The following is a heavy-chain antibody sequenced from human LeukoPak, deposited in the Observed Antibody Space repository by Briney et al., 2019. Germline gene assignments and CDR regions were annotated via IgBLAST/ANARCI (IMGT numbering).Heavy chain of an antibody. CDR2: VHHSGSA. D-gene: IGHD1-26*01. Sequence: SETLSLTCAVSGASISSNWWNWVRQPPGKGLEWIGEVHHSGSANYNPSLKSRVTISLDTSENHFSLRLSSVTAADTAVYYCVRDRGEFSYSHDYWGLGTLVTVSS. CDR3: VRDRGEFSYSHDY. CDR1: GASISSNW. J-gene: IGHJ4*02. V-gene: IGHV4-4*02.